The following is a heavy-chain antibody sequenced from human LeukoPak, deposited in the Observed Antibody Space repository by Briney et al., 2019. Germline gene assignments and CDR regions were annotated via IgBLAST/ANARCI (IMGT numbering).Heavy chain of an antibody. J-gene: IGHJ6*02. V-gene: IGHV6-1*01. Sequence: SQTLSLTCAISGDSVSSNSAAWNWIRQSPSRGLEWLSRTCYKSKWYNDYAVSVKSRITINPDTSKNQFSLQLNSVTPEDTAVYYCARDPGLLGTYYYYGMDVWGQGTTVTVSS. CDR1: GDSVSSNSAA. CDR3: ARDPGLLGTYYYYGMDV. D-gene: IGHD1-26*01. CDR2: TCYKSKWYN.